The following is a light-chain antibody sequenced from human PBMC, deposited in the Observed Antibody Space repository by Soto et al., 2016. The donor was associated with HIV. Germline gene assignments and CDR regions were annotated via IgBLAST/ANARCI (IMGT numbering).Light chain of an antibody. CDR2: GLD. CDR1: SLRPYY. J-gene: IGLJ1*01. CDR3: NSRDSRDNRGYL. Sequence: SSELTQDPTASVALGQTVRITCQGDSLRPYYATWYQQKPGQAPVLVLYGLDNRPSGIPDRFSGSSSGNTAFLTITGDQAEDEADYYCNSRDSRDNRGYLFGSGTKVVAL. V-gene: IGLV3-19*01.